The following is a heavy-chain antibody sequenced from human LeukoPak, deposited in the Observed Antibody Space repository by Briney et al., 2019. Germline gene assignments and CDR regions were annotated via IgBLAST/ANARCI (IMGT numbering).Heavy chain of an antibody. J-gene: IGHJ4*02. CDR2: IYTSGTT. CDR1: GGSISNYY. Sequence: SETLSLTCTVSGGSISNYYWSWIRQPAGKGLEWIGRIYTSGTTHYNPSLKSRVTMSVDTSKNQFSLNLSSVTAADTAVYYCARFSSIAAAFDYWGLGTLVTVSS. D-gene: IGHD6-13*01. V-gene: IGHV4-4*07. CDR3: ARFSSIAAAFDY.